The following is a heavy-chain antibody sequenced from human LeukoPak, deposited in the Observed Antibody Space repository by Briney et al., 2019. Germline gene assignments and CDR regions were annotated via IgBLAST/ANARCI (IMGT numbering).Heavy chain of an antibody. CDR1: GGSFSGYY. CDR2: INHSGST. D-gene: IGHD6-13*01. V-gene: IGHV4-34*01. CDR3: AGGHRYSPYWFDP. Sequence: SETLSLTCAVYGGSFSGYYWSWVRQPPRKGLEWIGEINHSGSTNYNPSLKSRVTISVDTSKNQFSLKLSSVTAADTAVYYCAGGHRYSPYWFDPWGQGTLVTVSS. J-gene: IGHJ5*02.